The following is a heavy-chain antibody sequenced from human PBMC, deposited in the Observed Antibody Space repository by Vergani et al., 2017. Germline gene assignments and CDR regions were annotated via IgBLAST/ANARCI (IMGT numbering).Heavy chain of an antibody. CDR2: IYYSGST. D-gene: IGHD5-18*01. CDR3: ARHESGYNYAYRYYFDY. J-gene: IGHJ4*02. CDR1: GGSISTTIYY. Sequence: QLQLQESGPGLVKPSETLSLTCTVSGGSISTTIYYWGWIRQPPGKGLEWIGSIYYSGSTYYNPSLKSRVTISVDPSKNQFSLNLSSVTAADTAVYFCARHESGYNYAYRYYFDYWGQGTLVTVSS. V-gene: IGHV4-39*01.